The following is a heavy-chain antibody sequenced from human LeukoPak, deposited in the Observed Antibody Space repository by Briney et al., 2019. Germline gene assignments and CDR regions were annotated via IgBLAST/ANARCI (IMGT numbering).Heavy chain of an antibody. Sequence: KPSETLSLTCSVSGYSISFGYYWGWIRQPPGKGLEWIGSIYHSGSTYYNPPLKSRVTISVDTSNNQFSLKLNSMTAADTAVYYCARGHGDYLYYFDYWGQGTLVTVSS. V-gene: IGHV4-38-2*02. CDR1: GYSISFGYY. CDR2: IYHSGST. D-gene: IGHD4-17*01. J-gene: IGHJ4*02. CDR3: ARGHGDYLYYFDY.